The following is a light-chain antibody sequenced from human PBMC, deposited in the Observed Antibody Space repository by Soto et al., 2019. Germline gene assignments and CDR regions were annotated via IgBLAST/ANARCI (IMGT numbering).Light chain of an antibody. CDR2: LNSDGSH. CDR3: QTWGTGIQV. Sequence: QPVLTQSPSASASLGASVKLTCTLSSGHSNYAIAWHQRQPEQGPRYLMKLNSDGSHSKGDVIPDRFSGSSSGTERYLTISSLQSEDEADYYCQTWGTGIQVFGGGTKLTVL. CDR1: SGHSNYA. J-gene: IGLJ2*01. V-gene: IGLV4-69*01.